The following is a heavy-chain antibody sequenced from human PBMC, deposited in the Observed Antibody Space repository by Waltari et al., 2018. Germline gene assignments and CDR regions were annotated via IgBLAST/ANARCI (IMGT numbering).Heavy chain of an antibody. D-gene: IGHD3-16*01. CDR3: ASAELPSLLGHFDL. CDR2: ISSSDDII. J-gene: IGHJ2*01. V-gene: IGHV3-48*03. CDR1: GIRLSSQR. Sequence: EVQLVESGGGLVQPGGSLRLSCTASGIRLSSQRMHWVRRAPGKGLEWISYISSSDDIIYYAESVKGRFTISRDNAKTSLYLQMNSLRGEDSALYYCASAELPSLLGHFDLWGRGTLVTVSS.